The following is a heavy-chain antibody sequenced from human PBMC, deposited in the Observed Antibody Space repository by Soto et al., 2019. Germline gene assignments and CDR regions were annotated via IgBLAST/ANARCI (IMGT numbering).Heavy chain of an antibody. Sequence: QLVQSGAEVKEPGESLRISSKGSGYDFSAYWINWVRQMPGKGLEWMGTIYPGDSDVRYSPSFQGQVTISVDKSINIAYLQWSSLKAADTAIYYCARTDYGSGTFDSWGQGTLVTVSS. D-gene: IGHD3-10*01. CDR3: ARTDYGSGTFDS. J-gene: IGHJ4*02. CDR2: IYPGDSDV. CDR1: GYDFSAYW. V-gene: IGHV5-51*03.